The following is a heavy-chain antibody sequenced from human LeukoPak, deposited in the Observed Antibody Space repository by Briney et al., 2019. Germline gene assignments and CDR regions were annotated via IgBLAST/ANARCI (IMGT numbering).Heavy chain of an antibody. Sequence: GGSLRLSCAASGFTFSNSWISWVRQAPGKGLEWVGRIKSKTDGGTTDYAAPVKGRFTISRDDSKNTLYLQMNSLKTEDTAVYYCTTPHYDILTGHWGQGTLVTVSS. D-gene: IGHD3-9*01. CDR2: IKSKTDGGTT. V-gene: IGHV3-15*01. J-gene: IGHJ4*02. CDR3: TTPHYDILTGH. CDR1: GFTFSNSW.